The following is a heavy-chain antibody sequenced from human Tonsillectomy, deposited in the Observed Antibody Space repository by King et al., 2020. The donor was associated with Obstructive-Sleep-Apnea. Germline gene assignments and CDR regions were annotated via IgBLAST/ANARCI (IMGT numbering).Heavy chain of an antibody. V-gene: IGHV4-39*07. J-gene: IGHJ4*02. CDR2: IFYSGCT. D-gene: IGHD3-22*01. CDR3: ARDSTGYYFPY. CDR1: GDSISSSDYY. Sequence: QLQESGPGLVRPSETLSLTCTVSGDSISSSDYYWGWIRQSPGKGLEWIGNIFYSGCTYYNPSLKSRVTISLDTSKNQFSLKLRSVTAADTAVYYCARDSTGYYFPYWGQGSLVTVSS.